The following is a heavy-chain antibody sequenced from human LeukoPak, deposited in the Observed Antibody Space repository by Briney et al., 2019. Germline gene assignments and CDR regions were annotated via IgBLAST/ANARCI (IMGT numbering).Heavy chain of an antibody. CDR2: ITTSGTYI. Sequence: PGGSLRLSCAASGFTFTRFNMNWVRHAPGKGLELVSSITTSGTYIYYADSVKGRFTISRDNAKNSLYLQMNSLRAEDTAVYYCARPFYYDNNGGEGMDVWGQGTTVTVSS. CDR1: GFTFTRFN. V-gene: IGHV3-21*06. CDR3: ARPFYYDNNGGEGMDV. J-gene: IGHJ6*02. D-gene: IGHD3-22*01.